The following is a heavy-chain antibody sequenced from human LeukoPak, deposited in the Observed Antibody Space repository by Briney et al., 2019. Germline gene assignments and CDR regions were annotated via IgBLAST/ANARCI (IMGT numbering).Heavy chain of an antibody. Sequence: GGSLRLSCAASGFTFSSYSMNWVRQAPGKGLEWVSSISSSSSYIYYADSVKGRFTISRDNAKNSLYLQMNSLRAEDTAVYYCARGGENSSGYRVFYYGMDVWGRGTTVTVSS. V-gene: IGHV3-21*01. J-gene: IGHJ6*02. D-gene: IGHD3-22*01. CDR3: ARGGENSSGYRVFYYGMDV. CDR2: ISSSSSYI. CDR1: GFTFSSYS.